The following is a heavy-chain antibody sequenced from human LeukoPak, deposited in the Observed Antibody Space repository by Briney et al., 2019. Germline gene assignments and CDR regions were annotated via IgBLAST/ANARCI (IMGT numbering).Heavy chain of an antibody. V-gene: IGHV4-4*07. CDR3: AREPTGYSSSWDYFDY. CDR2: IYTSGST. CDR1: GGSISSYY. J-gene: IGHJ4*02. D-gene: IGHD6-13*01. Sequence: KPSETLSLTCTVSGGSISSYYWSWIRQPAGKGLEWIGRIYTSGSTNYNPSLKSRVTMSVDTSKNQFSLKLSSVTAADTAVYYCAREPTGYSSSWDYFDYWGQGTLVTVSS.